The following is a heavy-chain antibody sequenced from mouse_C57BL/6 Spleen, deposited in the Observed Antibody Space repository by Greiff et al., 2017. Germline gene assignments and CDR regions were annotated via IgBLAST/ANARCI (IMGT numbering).Heavy chain of an antibody. D-gene: IGHD1-1*01. CDR3: ARSGFTAVDYFDY. V-gene: IGHV1-55*01. CDR2: IYPGSGST. J-gene: IGHJ2*01. Sequence: VQLQQPGAELVKPGASVKMSCKASGYTFTSYWITWVKQRPGQGLEWIGDIYPGSGSTNYNEKFKSKATLPVDTSSSTAYMQLSSLTSEDSAVYYCARSGFTAVDYFDYWGQGTTLTVSS. CDR1: GYTFTSYW.